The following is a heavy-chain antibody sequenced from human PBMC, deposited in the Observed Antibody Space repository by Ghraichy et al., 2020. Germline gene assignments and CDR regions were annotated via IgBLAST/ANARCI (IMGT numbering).Heavy chain of an antibody. Sequence: SVKVSCKASGFTFTSSAVQWVRQARGQRLEWIGWIVVGSGNTNYAQKFQERVTITRDMSTSTAYMELSSLRSEDTAVYYCAAGPGVATDRGYYYYGMDVWGQGTTVTVSS. J-gene: IGHJ6*02. CDR1: GFTFTSSA. CDR3: AAGPGVATDRGYYYYGMDV. CDR2: IVVGSGNT. D-gene: IGHD5-12*01. V-gene: IGHV1-58*01.